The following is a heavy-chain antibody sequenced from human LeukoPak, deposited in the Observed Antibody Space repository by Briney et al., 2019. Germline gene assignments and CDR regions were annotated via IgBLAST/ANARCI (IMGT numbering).Heavy chain of an antibody. Sequence: GASVRVSCTASGYTFTSYYMHWVRQAPGQGLEWMGVINPSGGSTSHAQKLQGRVNMTRETTTSTVYMELSSLRCEAPAVEYIARDLGNPHDYWGQGTLVTVSS. V-gene: IGHV1-46*01. CDR1: GYTFTSYY. J-gene: IGHJ4*02. CDR2: INPSGGST. CDR3: ARDLGNPHDY.